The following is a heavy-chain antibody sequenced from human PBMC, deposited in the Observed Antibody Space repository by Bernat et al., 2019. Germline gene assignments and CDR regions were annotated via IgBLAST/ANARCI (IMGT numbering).Heavy chain of an antibody. CDR2: IYYSWST. CDR3: ASRRAPKWNYDS. Sequence: QLQLQESGPGLVKPSETLSLTCTVSGGSISSSGYYWGWIRQPPGKGLEWIGNIYYSWSTYYSPSLKSRVTISVDTSKNQFSLKLSSVTAAETAVYYCASRRAPKWNYDSWGQGAPVTVSS. D-gene: IGHD1-7*01. V-gene: IGHV4-39*01. J-gene: IGHJ5*01. CDR1: GGSISSSGYY.